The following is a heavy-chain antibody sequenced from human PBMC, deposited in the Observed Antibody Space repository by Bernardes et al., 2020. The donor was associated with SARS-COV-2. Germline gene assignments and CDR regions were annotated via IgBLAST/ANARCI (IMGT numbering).Heavy chain of an antibody. D-gene: IGHD6-6*01. CDR3: AREYSSTSHYYNHGLDA. CDR2: ITYDGSNQ. J-gene: IGHJ6*02. V-gene: IGHV3-30*03. CDR1: GFTFRSYG. Sequence: GGSLRLSCEASGFTFRSYGMHWVRQAPGKGLEWLALITYDGSNQYFGGSVMGRITVSRDNSKNTLSLEINSLRIDDTAVYYCAREYSSTSHYYNHGLDAWGQGTTVTVSS.